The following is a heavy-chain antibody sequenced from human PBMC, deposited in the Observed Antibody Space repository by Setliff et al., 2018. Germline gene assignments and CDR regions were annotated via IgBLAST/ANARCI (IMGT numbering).Heavy chain of an antibody. D-gene: IGHD3-10*02. CDR1: GITFKNAW. V-gene: IGHV3-21*01. Sequence: GGSLRLSCRASGITFKNAWMTWVRQSPGRGLEWVASIGAGGDYTKYADSVRGRFTISRDNARNSLSLQMNSLRSDDTAVYYCLGAGTCSYWGQGTRVTVSS. CDR3: LGAGTCSY. CDR2: IGAGGDYT. J-gene: IGHJ4*02.